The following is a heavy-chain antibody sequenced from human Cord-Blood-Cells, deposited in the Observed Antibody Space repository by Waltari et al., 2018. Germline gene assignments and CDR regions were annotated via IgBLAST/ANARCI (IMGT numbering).Heavy chain of an antibody. CDR3: AGTSGYSSSWSYAFDI. J-gene: IGHJ3*02. Sequence: EVQPVQYAAEPKKPGASLKLPCKRSAHRVPPCLLGWVCESPGKGLEWLGVIATGVSDTRYSPSLQGEVTIAADKSISAAYLEWRSLNASDTAMYYCAGTSGYSSSWSYAFDIWGQGTMVAVSS. CDR2: IATGVSDT. V-gene: IGHV5-51*01. D-gene: IGHD6-13*01. CDR1: AHRVPPCL.